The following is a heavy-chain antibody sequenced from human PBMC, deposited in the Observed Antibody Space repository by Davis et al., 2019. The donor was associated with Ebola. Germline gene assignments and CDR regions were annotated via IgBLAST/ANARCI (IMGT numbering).Heavy chain of an antibody. CDR1: GGSISSNY. V-gene: IGHV4-59*08. CDR3: ARAYSSDPDYYYYYGMDV. CDR2: IYYSGST. D-gene: IGHD6-25*01. J-gene: IGHJ6*02. Sequence: SETLSLTCTVSGGSISSNYWSWIRQPPGKGLEWIGYIYYSGSTNYNPSLKSRVTISVDTSKNQFSLKLSSVTAADTAVYYCARAYSSDPDYYYYYGMDVWGQGTTVTVSS.